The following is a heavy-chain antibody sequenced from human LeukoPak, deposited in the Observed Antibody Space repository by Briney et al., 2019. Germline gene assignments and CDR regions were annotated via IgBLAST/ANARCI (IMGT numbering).Heavy chain of an antibody. D-gene: IGHD6-19*01. CDR2: IQRDGSEK. CDR1: GLTFSNYW. J-gene: IGHJ4*02. Sequence: GGSLRLSCAASGLTFSNYWMNWVRQAPGEGLEWVASIQRDGSEKYYVESVKGRFTISRDNAKNSLYLQMNSLRAEDTAVYYCARQGYSSGKWGQGTLVTVSS. CDR3: ARQGYSSGK. V-gene: IGHV3-7*01.